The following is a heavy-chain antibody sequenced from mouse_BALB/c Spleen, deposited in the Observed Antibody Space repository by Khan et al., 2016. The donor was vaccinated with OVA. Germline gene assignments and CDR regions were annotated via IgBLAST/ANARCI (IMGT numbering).Heavy chain of an antibody. CDR3: ATIYYDYG. Sequence: VQLQESGAELARPGASVKCSSKASGYTFTSYWMQGVNKRPGQGRDWIGAFYPGDGDPRYTQKFKGKATLTADKSSSTAYMQLSSLASEDSAVYYCATIYYDYGWGQGTLVTVSA. V-gene: IGHV1-87*01. CDR2: FYPGDGDP. CDR1: GYTFTSYW. D-gene: IGHD2-4*01. J-gene: IGHJ3*02.